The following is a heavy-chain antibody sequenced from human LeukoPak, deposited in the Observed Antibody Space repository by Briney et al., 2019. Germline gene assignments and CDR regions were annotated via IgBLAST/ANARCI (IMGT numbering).Heavy chain of an antibody. CDR2: ISNDGSRK. V-gene: IGHV3-30*03. Sequence: LSLACDVYGGSFSGYYWSWIRQAPGKGLEWVAIISNDGSRKYYAHSVEGRFTISRDNSKNTLYLQMDSLRAEDTAVYYCARDRAWNYFDYWGQGTLVTVSS. CDR1: GGSFSGYY. CDR3: ARDRAWNYFDY. J-gene: IGHJ4*02. D-gene: IGHD3-3*01.